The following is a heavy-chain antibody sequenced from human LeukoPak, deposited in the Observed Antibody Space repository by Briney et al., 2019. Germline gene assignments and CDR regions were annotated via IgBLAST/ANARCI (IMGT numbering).Heavy chain of an antibody. J-gene: IGHJ6*02. Sequence: SETLSLTCTVSGGSISSSSYYWGWIRQPPGKGLEWIGSIYYSGSTYYNPSLKSRVTISVDTSKNQFSLKLSSVTAADTAVYYCARERDSSGYYFYYYYYGMDVWGQGTTVTVSS. CDR2: IYYSGST. CDR1: GGSISSSSYY. CDR3: ARERDSSGYYFYYYYYGMDV. D-gene: IGHD3-22*01. V-gene: IGHV4-39*02.